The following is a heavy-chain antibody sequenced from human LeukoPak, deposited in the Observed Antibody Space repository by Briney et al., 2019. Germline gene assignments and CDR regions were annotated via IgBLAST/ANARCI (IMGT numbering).Heavy chain of an antibody. CDR1: GYTFTDHY. J-gene: IGHJ4*02. V-gene: IGHV1-2*02. CDR3: ARTTGTKGFDL. Sequence: ASETVSCTSSGYTFTDHYMHWVRQAPGQGLEWMGWINTNSGGTSYAQRFQGRVTMTRDTSINKAYMHVSWLRSEDTAVYYCARTTGTKGFDLCGQGTLVTVSS. D-gene: IGHD1-1*01. CDR2: INTNSGGT.